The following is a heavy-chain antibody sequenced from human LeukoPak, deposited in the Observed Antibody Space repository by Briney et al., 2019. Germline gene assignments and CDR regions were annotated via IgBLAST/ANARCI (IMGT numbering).Heavy chain of an antibody. CDR2: INHSGST. Sequence: SETLSLTCAVYGGSFSGYYWSWIRQPPGKGLEWIGEINHSGSTNYNPSLKSRVTISVDTSKNQFSLKLSSVTAADTAVYYCARGKGYYYYYYMDVWGKGTTVTVSS. CDR3: ARGKGYYYYYYMDV. CDR1: GGSFSGYY. J-gene: IGHJ6*03. V-gene: IGHV4-34*01.